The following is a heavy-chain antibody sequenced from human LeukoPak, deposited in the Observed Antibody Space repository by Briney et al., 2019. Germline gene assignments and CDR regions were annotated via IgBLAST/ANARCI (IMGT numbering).Heavy chain of an antibody. J-gene: IGHJ4*02. D-gene: IGHD6-6*01. CDR1: GGSISSYY. CDR3: ARLGDSSSRLYYFDY. V-gene: IGHV4-59*08. Sequence: SETLSLTCTVSGGSISSYYWSCIRQPPGKGLECIGYFHYSGSTNYNPSLKSRVTISVDTSKNQFSLKLSSVTAADTAVYYCARLGDSSSRLYYFDYWGQGTLVTVSS. CDR2: FHYSGST.